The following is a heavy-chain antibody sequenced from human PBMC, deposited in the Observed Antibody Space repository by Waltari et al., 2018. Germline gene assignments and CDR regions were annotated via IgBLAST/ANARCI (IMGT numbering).Heavy chain of an antibody. CDR1: GDAIMRHNYH. J-gene: IGHJ3*02. V-gene: IGHV4-39*07. CDR3: ARASTAIFGVVITGYNI. CDR2: IYNSGTT. Sequence: QLQESGPGRVKPSETVSLTCSVSGDAIMRHNYHWGWIRQSPGKGLEWIGSIYNSGTTYYNPSLKGRVFISVDASRNEFSLRLTTVTAADTAVYYCARASTAIFGVVITGYNIWGQGTMVTVSS. D-gene: IGHD3-3*01.